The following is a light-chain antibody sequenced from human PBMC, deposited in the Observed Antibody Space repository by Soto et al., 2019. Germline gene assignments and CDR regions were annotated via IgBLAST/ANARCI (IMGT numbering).Light chain of an antibody. CDR3: SSYTNSATPCV. CDR2: EVS. J-gene: IGLJ1*01. CDR1: SSDVGGYNS. Sequence: QSVLTQPASVSGSPGQSITISCTGTSSDVGGYNSVSWYQHHPGKAPKLMIYEVSNRPSGVSNRFSGSKSGNTASLAISGLQAEDEADYYCSSYTNSATPCVFGTGT. V-gene: IGLV2-14*01.